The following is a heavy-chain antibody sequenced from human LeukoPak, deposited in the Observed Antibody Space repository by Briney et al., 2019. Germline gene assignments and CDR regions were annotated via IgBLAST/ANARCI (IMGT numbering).Heavy chain of an antibody. V-gene: IGHV3-30-3*01. CDR2: ISYDGSNK. J-gene: IGHJ4*02. CDR1: GFTFSSYA. Sequence: PGRSLRLSCAASGFTFSSYAMHWVRQAPGKGLEWVAVISYDGSNKYYADSVKGRFTISRDNSKNTLYLQMNSLRAEDTAVYYCARDPNSSSWYFPIDYWGQGTLVTVSS. CDR3: ARDPNSSSWYFPIDY. D-gene: IGHD6-13*01.